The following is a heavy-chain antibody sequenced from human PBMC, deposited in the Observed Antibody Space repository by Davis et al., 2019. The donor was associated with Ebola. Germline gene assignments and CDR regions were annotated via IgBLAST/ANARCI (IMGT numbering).Heavy chain of an antibody. D-gene: IGHD4-17*01. CDR2: INHSGST. CDR1: GGPISSGDYY. V-gene: IGHV4-34*01. J-gene: IGHJ6*04. CDR3: ARGPRGGTVTTFYYYGMDV. Sequence: MPSETLSLTCSVSGGPISSGDYYWSWIRQPPGKGLEWIGEINHSGSTNYNPSLKSRVTISVDTSKNQFSLKLSSVTAADTAVYYCARGPRGGTVTTFYYYGMDVWGKGTTVTVSS.